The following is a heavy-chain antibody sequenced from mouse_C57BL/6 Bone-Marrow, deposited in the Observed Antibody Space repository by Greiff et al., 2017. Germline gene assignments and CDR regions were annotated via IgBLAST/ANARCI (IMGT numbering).Heavy chain of an antibody. V-gene: IGHV5-4*01. J-gene: IGHJ1*03. CDR3: ARALITTVVGDWYFDV. CDR2: ISDGGSYT. D-gene: IGHD1-1*01. CDR1: GFTFSSYA. Sequence: EVQRVESGGGLVKPGGSLKLSCAASGFTFSSYAMSWVRQTPEKRLEWVATISDGGSYTYYPDNVKGRFTISRDNAKNNLYLQMSHLKSEDTAMYYCARALITTVVGDWYFDVWGTGTTVTVSS.